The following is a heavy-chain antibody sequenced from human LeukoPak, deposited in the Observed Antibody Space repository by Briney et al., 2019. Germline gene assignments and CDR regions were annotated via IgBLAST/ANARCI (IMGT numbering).Heavy chain of an antibody. CDR3: VRVSGPRAFDI. CDR1: GGSMSSYY. CDR2: IYYSGST. D-gene: IGHD1-26*01. J-gene: IGHJ3*02. V-gene: IGHV4-59*01. Sequence: PSETLSLTCSVSGGSMSSYYWSWIRQPPGKGLEWIGHIYYSGSTDYNPSLRSRVTISADTSKKHFSLKVTSVTAADTAVYYCVRVSGPRAFDIWGQGTMVTVSS.